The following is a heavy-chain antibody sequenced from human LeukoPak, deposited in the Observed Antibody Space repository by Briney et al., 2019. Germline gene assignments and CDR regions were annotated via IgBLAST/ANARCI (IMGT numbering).Heavy chain of an antibody. J-gene: IGHJ6*02. CDR1: GGSISSYY. D-gene: IGHD1-26*01. CDR2: IYYSGST. CDR3: ASGRLTNYYYYYGMDV. Sequence: PSETLSLTCTVSGGSISSYYWSRIRQPPGKGLEWIGYIYYSGSTNYNPSLKSRVTISVDTSKNQFSLKLSSVTAADTAVYYCASGRLTNYYYYYGMDVWGQGTTVTVSS. V-gene: IGHV4-59*01.